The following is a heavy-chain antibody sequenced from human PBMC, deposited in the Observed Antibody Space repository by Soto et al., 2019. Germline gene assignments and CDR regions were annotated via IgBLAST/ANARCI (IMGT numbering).Heavy chain of an antibody. J-gene: IGHJ4*02. V-gene: IGHV4-34*01. Sequence: QVQLQQWGAGLLKPSETLSLTCAVYGGSFSGYYWSWIRQPPGKGLEWIGEINHSGSTNYNPSPKSRVTISVDTSKNQFSLKLSSVTAADTAVYYCARFRRYYYGSGSYSKSVDYWGQGTLVTVSS. CDR2: INHSGST. CDR1: GGSFSGYY. D-gene: IGHD3-10*01. CDR3: ARFRRYYYGSGSYSKSVDY.